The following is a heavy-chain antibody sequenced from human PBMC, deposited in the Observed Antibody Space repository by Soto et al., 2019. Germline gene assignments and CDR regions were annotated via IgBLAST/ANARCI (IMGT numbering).Heavy chain of an antibody. CDR2: TIPKFGTA. CDR3: AIGWGNSDSSGYYMYFDK. V-gene: IGHV1-69*13. CDR1: GGTFSSSA. D-gene: IGHD3-22*01. J-gene: IGHJ4*02. Sequence: VKASCGASGGTFSSSAVHLVRQAPGQGLECMGGTIPKFGTANYAQKFQDRVTLTADDKTSTTYMELSGLRSEDTAVYYCAIGWGNSDSSGYYMYFDKSGQGTQVTVSS.